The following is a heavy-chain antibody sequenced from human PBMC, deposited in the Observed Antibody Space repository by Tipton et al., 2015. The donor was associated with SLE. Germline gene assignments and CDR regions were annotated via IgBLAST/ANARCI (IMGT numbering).Heavy chain of an antibody. CDR1: GGSIRNYY. CDR2: LYPSGGT. J-gene: IGHJ4*02. V-gene: IGHV4-4*07. CDR3: ARHGWQQLDRDGFDF. Sequence: LRLSCTVSGGSIRNYYWSWIRQPAGKGLEWIGRLYPSGGTNYNPSLKSRVTISVDTSKNQFSLRQNSVTAADTAVFYCARHGWQQLDRDGFDFWGQGTLVTVSS. D-gene: IGHD6-13*01.